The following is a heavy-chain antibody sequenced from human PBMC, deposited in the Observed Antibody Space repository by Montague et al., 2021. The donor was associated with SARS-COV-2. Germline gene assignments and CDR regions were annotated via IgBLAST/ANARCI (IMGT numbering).Heavy chain of an antibody. D-gene: IGHD3-10*01. J-gene: IGHJ4*02. V-gene: IGHV4-4*07. CDR2: MHFTGKT. CDR3: ARDRFDFGAGRQGTIDF. CDR1: GDSITNHY. Sequence: SETLSLTCSVSGDSITNHYGTWIRQPAGKGLEWIGRMHFTGKTNFSPFFSSRLTMSADTSKNQFSLKLTSVTAADTAIYFCARDRFDFGAGRQGTIDFWGQGTLVTVSS.